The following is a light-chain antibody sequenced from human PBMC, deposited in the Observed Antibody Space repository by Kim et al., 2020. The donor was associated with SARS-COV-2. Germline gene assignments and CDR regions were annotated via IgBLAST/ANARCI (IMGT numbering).Light chain of an antibody. CDR2: GAS. V-gene: IGKV3-15*01. Sequence: GSPGERAPRACRARQSVSSNLAGYKQKPGQAPRLLIYGASTRATGIPARFRGRGSGTEFTLTISSLQSEDFAVYYCQQYNNWHRTFGQGTKVDIK. J-gene: IGKJ1*01. CDR3: QQYNNWHRT. CDR1: QSVSSN.